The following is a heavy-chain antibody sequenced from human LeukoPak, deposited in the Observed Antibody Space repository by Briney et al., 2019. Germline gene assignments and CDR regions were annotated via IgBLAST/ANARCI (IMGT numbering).Heavy chain of an antibody. CDR1: GGSISSSSYY. D-gene: IGHD3-22*01. CDR3: ARSYYDSSGYYGKFDY. J-gene: IGHJ4*02. Sequence: SETLSLTCTVSGGSISSSSYYWGWIRQPPGKGLEWIGSIYYSGSTYYNPSLKSRVTISVDTSKNQFSLKLGSVTAADTAVYYCARSYYDSSGYYGKFDYWGQGTLVTVSS. CDR2: IYYSGST. V-gene: IGHV4-39*01.